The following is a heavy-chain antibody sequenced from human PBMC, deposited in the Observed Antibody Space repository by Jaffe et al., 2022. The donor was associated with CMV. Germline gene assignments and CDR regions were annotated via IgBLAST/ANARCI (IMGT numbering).Heavy chain of an antibody. V-gene: IGHV3-33*08. CDR2: IWYDGSNK. J-gene: IGHJ5*02. D-gene: IGHD3-22*01. CDR3: ARQGGYYPLGDWFDP. Sequence: QVQLVESGGGVVQPGRSLRLSCAASGFTFSSYGMHWVRQAPGKGLEWVAVIWYDGSNKYYADSVKGRFTISRDNSKNTLYLQMNSLRAEDTAVYYCARQGGYYPLGDWFDPWGQGTLVTVSS. CDR1: GFTFSSYG.